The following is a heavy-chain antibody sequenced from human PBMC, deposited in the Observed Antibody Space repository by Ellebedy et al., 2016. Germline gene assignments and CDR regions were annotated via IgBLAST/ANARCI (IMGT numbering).Heavy chain of an antibody. CDR2: IYHSGNT. CDR3: ARDGPGIHGFDI. V-gene: IGHV4-38-2*02. J-gene: IGHJ3*02. D-gene: IGHD3/OR15-3a*01. CDR1: GYSISSGYY. Sequence: SETLSLXXSVSGYSISSGYYWGWIRQPPGKGLGWIGSIYHSGNTYYNPSLKSRVTISVDTSKNQFSLKLSSVTAADTAVYYCARDGPGIHGFDIWGQGTMVTVSS.